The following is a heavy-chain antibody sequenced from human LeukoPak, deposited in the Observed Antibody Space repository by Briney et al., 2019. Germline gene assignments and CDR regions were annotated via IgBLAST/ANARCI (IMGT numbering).Heavy chain of an antibody. J-gene: IGHJ4*02. CDR3: AKHATEGGSSSTSSWDY. V-gene: IGHV3-23*01. CDR2: ITGSGGTT. CDR1: GFTFSTYA. Sequence: GGSLRLSCAASGFTFSTYAMSWVCQAPGKGLNWVSTITGSGGTTYYADSVKGRFTISRDNSKNTLFLQMYSLRAEDTAIYYCAKHATEGGSSSTSSWDYWGQGTLVTVSS. D-gene: IGHD2-2*01.